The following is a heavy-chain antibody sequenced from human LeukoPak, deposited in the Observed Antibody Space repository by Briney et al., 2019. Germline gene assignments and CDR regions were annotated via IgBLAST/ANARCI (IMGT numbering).Heavy chain of an antibody. Sequence: KTGGSLRLSCAASGFTFSSYSMNWVRQAPGKGLEWVSSISSSSSYIYYADSVKGRFTISRDNAKNLLYLQMNSLRAEDTAVYYCARVYYDSSGYYMDVWGKGTTVTISS. D-gene: IGHD3-22*01. CDR2: ISSSSSYI. CDR3: ARVYYDSSGYYMDV. V-gene: IGHV3-21*04. J-gene: IGHJ6*03. CDR1: GFTFSSYS.